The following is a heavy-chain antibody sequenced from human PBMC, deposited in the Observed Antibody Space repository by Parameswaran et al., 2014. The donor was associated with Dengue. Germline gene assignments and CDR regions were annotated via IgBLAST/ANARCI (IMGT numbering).Heavy chain of an antibody. V-gene: IGHV4-34*01. CDR2: INHSGST. CDR3: ARGGPYSMAVPNEAHYYYYYMDV. J-gene: IGHJ6*03. D-gene: IGHD6-13*01. Sequence: RWIRQPPGKGLEWIGEINHSGSTNYNPSLKSRVTISVDTSKNQFSLKLTSVTAADTAVYYCARGGPYSMAVPNEAHYYYYYMDVWGKGTTVTVSS.